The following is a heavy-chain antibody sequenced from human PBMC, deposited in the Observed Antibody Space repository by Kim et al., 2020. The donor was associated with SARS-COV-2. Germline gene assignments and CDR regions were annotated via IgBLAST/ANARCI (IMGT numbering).Heavy chain of an antibody. CDR3: ARVVTMVRSVNCYCYGMDV. D-gene: IGHD3-10*01. J-gene: IGHJ6*01. V-gene: IGHV1-69*04. Sequence: SVKVSCKASGCTFSSYAISWVRQAPGQGLEWMGRIISIRGIANYSQMFQGRVTITADKSTSTAYMEPSNLRSEDTAVYYCARVVTMVRSVNCYCYGMDV. CDR1: GCTFSSYA. CDR2: IISIRGIA.